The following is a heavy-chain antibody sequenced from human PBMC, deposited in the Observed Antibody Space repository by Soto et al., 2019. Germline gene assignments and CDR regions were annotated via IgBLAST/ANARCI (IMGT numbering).Heavy chain of an antibody. CDR3: ARATTVTSSFFFYGLDV. D-gene: IGHD4-17*01. V-gene: IGHV4-39*07. CDR1: GGSISSSSYY. Sequence: PSETLSLTCTVSGGSISSSSYYWGWIRQPPGKGLEWIGSIYYSGYTYYNPSLKSRLTMSLDTSQNQFSLHLTSVIAADSALYFCARATTVTSSFFFYGLDVWGQGTTVTVSS. CDR2: IYYSGYT. J-gene: IGHJ6*02.